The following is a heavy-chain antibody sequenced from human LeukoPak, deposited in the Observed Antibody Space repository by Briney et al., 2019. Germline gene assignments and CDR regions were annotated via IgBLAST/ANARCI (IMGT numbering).Heavy chain of an antibody. CDR3: ARRISYYGAKRWVANWFDP. CDR1: GFTFSSYG. D-gene: IGHD4-17*01. CDR2: INHSGST. Sequence: PGGSLRLSCAASGFTFSSYGIHWVRQAPGKGLEWIGEINHSGSTNYNPSLKSRVTISVDTSKNQFSLKLSSVTAADTAVYYCARRISYYGAKRWVANWFDPWGQGTLVTVSS. J-gene: IGHJ5*02. V-gene: IGHV4-34*01.